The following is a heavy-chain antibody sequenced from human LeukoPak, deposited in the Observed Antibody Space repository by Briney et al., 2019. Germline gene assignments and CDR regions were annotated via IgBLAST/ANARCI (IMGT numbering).Heavy chain of an antibody. CDR3: AKVYWGSHNYFDY. CDR2: ISGSGDSS. J-gene: IGHJ4*02. V-gene: IGHV3-23*01. CDR1: RFTFSSYA. D-gene: IGHD7-27*01. Sequence: GGSLRLSCAASRFTFSSYAMSWVRQAPGKGLEWVSVISGSGDSSYYADSVKGRFTISRDNSKNTLFLQMNRLRAEDTAVYYCAKVYWGSHNYFDYWGQGTLVTVSS.